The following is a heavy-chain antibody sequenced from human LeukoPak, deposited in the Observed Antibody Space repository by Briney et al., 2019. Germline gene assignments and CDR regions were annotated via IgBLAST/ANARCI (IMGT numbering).Heavy chain of an antibody. CDR3: ARASSSSDDAFDI. J-gene: IGHJ3*02. CDR2: ISYDGGPK. CDR1: GFTFSSYG. Sequence: PGGSLRLSCAASGFTFSSYGMHWVRQVPGKGLDWVAVISYDGGPKYDADSVKGRFTISRDNSKNMLFLQMNSLRAEDTAVYYCARASSSSDDAFDIWGQGTMVTVSS. D-gene: IGHD6-6*01. V-gene: IGHV3-30*03.